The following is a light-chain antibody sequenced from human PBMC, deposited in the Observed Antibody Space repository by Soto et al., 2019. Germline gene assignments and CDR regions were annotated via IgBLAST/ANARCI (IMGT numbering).Light chain of an antibody. CDR1: QSVSSN. CDR3: QQYNNWPRT. CDR2: GVY. J-gene: IGKJ1*01. Sequence: EIVMTQSPATLSVSPGERATLSCRASQSVSSNLAWYQQKPGQAPRLLIYGVYIRATGIPATFSGSGSGTDFTLTISSLQSEDFAVYYCQQYNNWPRTFGQGTKVDIK. V-gene: IGKV3-15*01.